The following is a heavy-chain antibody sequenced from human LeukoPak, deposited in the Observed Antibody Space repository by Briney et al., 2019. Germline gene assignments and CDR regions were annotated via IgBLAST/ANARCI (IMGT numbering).Heavy chain of an antibody. CDR3: ARGGVDHYGSGTYYLMYYFDH. D-gene: IGHD3-10*01. CDR1: GFTFNTYG. V-gene: IGHV3-23*01. J-gene: IGHJ4*02. Sequence: PGGSLRLSCAASGFTFNTYGMSWVRQAPGKGLEWVSGISGSGGATYYAGSVKGRFTVSRDDPHNTLYLQMNSVRAEDTAVYFCARGGVDHYGSGTYYLMYYFDHWGQGALVTVSS. CDR2: ISGSGGAT.